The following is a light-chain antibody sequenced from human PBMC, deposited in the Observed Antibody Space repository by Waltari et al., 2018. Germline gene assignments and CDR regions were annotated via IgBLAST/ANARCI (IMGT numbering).Light chain of an antibody. CDR3: AAWDDSLDGSWV. J-gene: IGLJ3*02. Sequence: QSVLTQPPSASGTPGQRVTISCSGSSSNIGSNAVNWYQQLPGTAPNLLIYSNNKRPSGVPGRFSGSKSGTSASLAISGLLSQDEADYYCAAWDDSLDGSWVFGGGTKLTVL. CDR2: SNN. V-gene: IGLV1-44*01. CDR1: SSNIGSNA.